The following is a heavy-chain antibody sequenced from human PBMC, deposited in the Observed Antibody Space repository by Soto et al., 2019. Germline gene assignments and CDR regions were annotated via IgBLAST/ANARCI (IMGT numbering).Heavy chain of an antibody. D-gene: IGHD3-22*01. CDR2: IPYDGSNK. CDR1: GFTFSSYG. CDR3: AKEKYYYDSSGYFHY. J-gene: IGHJ4*02. Sequence: PGGSLRLSCAASGFTFSSYGMHWVRQAPGKGLEWVAVIPYDGSNKYYADSVKGRFTISRDNSKNTLYLQMNSLRAEDTAVYYCAKEKYYYDSSGYFHYWGQGTLVTVSS. V-gene: IGHV3-30*18.